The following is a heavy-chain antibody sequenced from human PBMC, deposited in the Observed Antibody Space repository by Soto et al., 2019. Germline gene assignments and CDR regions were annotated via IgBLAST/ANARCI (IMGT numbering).Heavy chain of an antibody. Sequence: GGSLRLSCAASGFTFKTYSIIFFRHSPCKWLEWVSFISYSSDYIYYADSLKGRFTISRDNAKNSLYLQMDSLRAEDTAVYYCARDVVGDTTMADYWYFDLWGRGTLVTVSS. D-gene: IGHD5-18*01. CDR1: GFTFKTYS. CDR3: ARDVVGDTTMADYWYFDL. CDR2: ISYSSDYI. J-gene: IGHJ2*01. V-gene: IGHV3-21*01.